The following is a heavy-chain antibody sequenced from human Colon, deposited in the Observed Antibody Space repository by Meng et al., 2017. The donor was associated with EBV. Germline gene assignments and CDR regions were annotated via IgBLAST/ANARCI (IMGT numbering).Heavy chain of an antibody. CDR2: IDHMGNT. CDR3: ARRGPSGNFSP. J-gene: IGHJ5*02. D-gene: IGHD3-10*01. CDR1: GGSFRDYY. V-gene: IGHV4-34*01. Sequence: QVQLQQWGDGLLKPSETLSRSCAVYGGSFRDYYWTWIRHPPGKGLEWIGEIDHMGNTKYNPSLKSRVTISLDTSKKQFSLKVSSVTAADSAVYYCARRGPSGNFSPWSQGALVTASS.